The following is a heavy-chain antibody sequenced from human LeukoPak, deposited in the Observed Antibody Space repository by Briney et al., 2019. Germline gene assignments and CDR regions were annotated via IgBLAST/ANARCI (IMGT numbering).Heavy chain of an antibody. Sequence: SQTLSLTCTVSGGSISSGDYYWSWIRQPPGKGLEWIGYSYYSGSTYYNPSLKSRVTISVDTSKNQFSLKLSSVTAADTAVYYCARAAGQPYYYYYYMDVRGKGATVTVSS. CDR1: GGSISSGDYY. D-gene: IGHD1-1*01. CDR3: ARAAGQPYYYYYYMDV. J-gene: IGHJ6*03. CDR2: SYYSGST. V-gene: IGHV4-30-4*08.